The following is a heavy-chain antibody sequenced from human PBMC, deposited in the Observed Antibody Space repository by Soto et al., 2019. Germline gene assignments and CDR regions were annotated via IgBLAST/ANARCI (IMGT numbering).Heavy chain of an antibody. CDR3: AKDPPIITIFGVAPDY. Sequence: SETLSLTCTVSGDSISSHYWSWIRQPPGKGLEWIGFGSTKYNPSLKSRIRISVDTSKNQFSLNLTSATAADTAVYYCAKDPPIITIFGVAPDYWGQGTLVTVSS. CDR2: GST. D-gene: IGHD3-3*01. J-gene: IGHJ4*02. V-gene: IGHV4-59*11. CDR1: GDSISSHY.